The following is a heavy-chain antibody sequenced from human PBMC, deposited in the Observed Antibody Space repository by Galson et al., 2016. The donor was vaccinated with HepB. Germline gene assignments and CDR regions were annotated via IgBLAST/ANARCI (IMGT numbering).Heavy chain of an antibody. CDR3: AKPYFFDNSPVY. J-gene: IGHJ4*02. CDR1: GFPFEDYA. V-gene: IGHV3-43*02. D-gene: IGHD3-22*01. CDR2: ISADGGNT. Sequence: SLRLSCAASGFPFEDYAMHWVRQISGKGLEWVSLISADGGNTYYADSVKGRFTISRDNSKSSLYLEMNSLRTEDTALYYCAKPYFFDNSPVYWGQGILVTVSS.